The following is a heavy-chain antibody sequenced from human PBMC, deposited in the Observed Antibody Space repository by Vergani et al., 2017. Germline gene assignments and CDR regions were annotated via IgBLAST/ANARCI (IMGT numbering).Heavy chain of an antibody. J-gene: IGHJ4*02. D-gene: IGHD5-24*01. Sequence: QVLLVQSGAEVKKPGASVRVSCKTSGYTFTNYYIHWVRQAPGQGLEWMGIINPSGGSTTYAQQFQGRLTMTRDTSTSTVYMDLSNLRSEDTAVYYCARPHGEILPPARRRLYYWGEGTLVTVSS. V-gene: IGHV1-46*03. CDR1: GYTFTNYY. CDR3: ARPHGEILPPARRRLYY. CDR2: INPSGGST.